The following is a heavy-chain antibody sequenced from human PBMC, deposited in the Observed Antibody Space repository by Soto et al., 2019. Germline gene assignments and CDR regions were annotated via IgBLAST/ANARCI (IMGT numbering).Heavy chain of an antibody. J-gene: IGHJ4*02. CDR3: ARHGLSDYDFWSGYYNSYFDY. CDR2: IYYSGST. V-gene: IGHV4-59*08. D-gene: IGHD3-3*01. Sequence: PSETLSLTCTVSGGSISSYYWSWIRQPPGKGLEWFGYIYYSGSTNYNPSLKSRVTISVDTSKNQFSLKLSSVTAADTAVYYCARHGLSDYDFWSGYYNSYFDYWGQGTLVTVSS. CDR1: GGSISSYY.